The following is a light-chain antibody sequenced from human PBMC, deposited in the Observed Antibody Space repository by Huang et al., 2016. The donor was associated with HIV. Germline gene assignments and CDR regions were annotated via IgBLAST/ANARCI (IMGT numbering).Light chain of an antibody. Sequence: EIVLTQSPGILSLSPGESATLSCRASQSVFNNNYLAWYQQKPGQAPRLLIFGASRTATVISDRFRGSGSGTDFTLTISRLEPEDFAVYYCQQYGSSLAFGPGTKVEIK. V-gene: IGKV3-20*01. CDR2: GAS. CDR1: QSVFNNNY. CDR3: QQYGSSLA. J-gene: IGKJ1*01.